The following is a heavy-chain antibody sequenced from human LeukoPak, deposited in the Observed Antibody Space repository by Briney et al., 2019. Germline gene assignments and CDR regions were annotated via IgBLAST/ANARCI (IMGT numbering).Heavy chain of an antibody. Sequence: GESLKISCKGSGYSFTSYWIGWVRQLPEKGLEWMGIIYPGDSDTRYSPSFQGQVTISADKSISTAYLQWSSLKASDTAMYYCARRLRTAMVEYYFDYWGQGTLVTVSS. CDR3: ARRLRTAMVEYYFDY. CDR1: GYSFTSYW. J-gene: IGHJ4*02. CDR2: IYPGDSDT. V-gene: IGHV5-51*01. D-gene: IGHD5-18*01.